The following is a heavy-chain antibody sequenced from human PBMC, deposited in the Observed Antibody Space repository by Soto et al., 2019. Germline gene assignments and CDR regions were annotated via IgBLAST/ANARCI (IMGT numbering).Heavy chain of an antibody. D-gene: IGHD6-19*01. J-gene: IGHJ4*02. CDR3: VLRGYSSGWYVGYFDY. CDR2: INHGGST. Sequence: SETLSLTCAVYGGSLSGYYWNWVRQPPGKGLEWIGEINHGGSTNYNPSLKSRVTISVDTSKNQVSLKLTSVTAADTAVYYCVLRGYSSGWYVGYFDYWGQGTLVTVSS. CDR1: GGSLSGYY. V-gene: IGHV4-34*01.